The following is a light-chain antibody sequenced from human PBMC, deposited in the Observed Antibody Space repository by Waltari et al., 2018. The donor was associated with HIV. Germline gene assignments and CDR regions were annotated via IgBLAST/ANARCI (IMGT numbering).Light chain of an antibody. CDR3: QQFVTAPALT. Sequence: EIVLTQSPGTLSLSPGERATLSCRASQRADSGYLAWYQKKPGQAPRLVIYGTSSSAPGIPDSVSGSGSGTDFTLTISRLEPEDFAVYYCQQFVTAPALTFGGGTKVEIK. V-gene: IGKV3-20*01. CDR1: QRADSGY. CDR2: GTS. J-gene: IGKJ4*01.